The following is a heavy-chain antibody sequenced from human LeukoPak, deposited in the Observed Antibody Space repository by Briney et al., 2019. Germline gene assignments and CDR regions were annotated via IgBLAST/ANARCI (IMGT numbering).Heavy chain of an antibody. CDR1: GFTFSSYA. CDR2: ISSSGGYS. V-gene: IGHV3-21*01. CDR3: ARSWDWGSTFDY. Sequence: GGSLRLSCAASGFTFSSYAMSWVRQAPGKGLEWVSSISSSGGYSYYSDSMKGRFTISRDNVKNSLYLQMNSLRAEDTAVYYCARSWDWGSTFDYWGQGTLVTVSS. D-gene: IGHD7-27*01. J-gene: IGHJ4*02.